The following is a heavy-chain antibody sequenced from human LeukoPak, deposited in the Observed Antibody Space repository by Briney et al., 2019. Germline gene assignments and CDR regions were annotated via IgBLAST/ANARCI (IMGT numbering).Heavy chain of an antibody. D-gene: IGHD1-26*01. J-gene: IGHJ4*02. CDR1: GFSFSSYA. CDR3: SRDLYTGSNWDFFHY. CDR2: VWYDGSNK. V-gene: IGHV3-33*01. Sequence: GTSLRLSCTASGFSFSSYAMHWVRQAPGKGLEWVAIVWYDGSNKYYAESVKGRFTISRDDSKNTVYLQMNSLRAYDPAVYYCSRDLYTGSNWDFFHYWGRGTLVTVSS.